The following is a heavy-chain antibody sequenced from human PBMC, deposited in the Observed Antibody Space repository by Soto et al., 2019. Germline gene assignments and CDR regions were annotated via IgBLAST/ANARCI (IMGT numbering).Heavy chain of an antibody. J-gene: IGHJ5*02. Sequence: SETLSLTCTVSGGSISSSSYYWGWIRQPPGKGLEWIGSIYYSGSTYYNPSLKSRVTISVDTSKNQFSLKLSSVTAADTAVYYCARARGTLYCSSTSCYSSWFEPWGQGTLVTVSS. CDR3: ARARGTLYCSSTSCYSSWFEP. CDR2: IYYSGST. CDR1: GGSISSSSYY. V-gene: IGHV4-39*01. D-gene: IGHD2-2*01.